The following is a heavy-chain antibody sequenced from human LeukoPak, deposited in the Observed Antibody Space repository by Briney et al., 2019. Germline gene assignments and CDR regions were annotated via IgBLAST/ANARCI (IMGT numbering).Heavy chain of an antibody. V-gene: IGHV3-23*01. D-gene: IGHD3-22*01. J-gene: IGHJ3*02. CDR1: GFTFSSYA. CDR3: AKSGGVSITMIVVVDAFDI. CDR2: ISGSGDST. Sequence: GGSLRLSCAASGFTFSSYAMSWVRQAPGKGLEWVSGISGSGDSTYYADSVKGRFTISRDNSKNTLYLQMNSLRAEDTAVYYCAKSGGVSITMIVVVDAFDIWGQGTMVTVSS.